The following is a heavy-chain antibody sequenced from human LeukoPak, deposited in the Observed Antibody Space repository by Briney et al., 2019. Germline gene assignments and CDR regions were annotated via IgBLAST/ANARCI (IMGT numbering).Heavy chain of an antibody. D-gene: IGHD2-2*03. CDR3: ARDGGYCSRTSCPASRMDV. J-gene: IGHJ6*03. Sequence: PGGSLRLSCAASGFTFSSYGMHWVRQALGKGLEWVAVIWFDGSNKYCADSVKGRFTISRDNSKNTLDLQMNSLRAEDTAVYYCARDGGYCSRTSCPASRMDVWGKGTTVTVSS. CDR1: GFTFSSYG. CDR2: IWFDGSNK. V-gene: IGHV3-33*01.